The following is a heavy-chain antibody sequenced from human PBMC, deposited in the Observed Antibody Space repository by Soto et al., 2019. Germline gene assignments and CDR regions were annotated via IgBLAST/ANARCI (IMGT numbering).Heavy chain of an antibody. CDR3: ARTLSRSSGGWFDP. J-gene: IGHJ5*02. D-gene: IGHD6-19*01. Sequence: GASVKVSCKASGYTFTSYGISWVRQAPGRGLEWMGWISAYNGNTNYAQKLQGRVTMTTDTSTSTAYMELRSLRSDDTAVYYCARTLSRSSGGWFDPWGQGTLVTVSS. CDR2: ISAYNGNT. CDR1: GYTFTSYG. V-gene: IGHV1-18*01.